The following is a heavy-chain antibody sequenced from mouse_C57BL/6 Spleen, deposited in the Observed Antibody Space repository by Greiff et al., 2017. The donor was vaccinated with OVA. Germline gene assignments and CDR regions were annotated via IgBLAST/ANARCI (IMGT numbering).Heavy chain of an antibody. J-gene: IGHJ2*01. CDR1: GYTFTSYW. CDR2: IDPSDSYT. D-gene: IGHD3-2*02. CDR3: TRREAQATLDY. V-gene: IGHV1-50*01. Sequence: VQLQQPGAELVKPGASVKLSCKASGYTFTSYWMQWVKQRPGQGLEWIGEIDPSDSYTNYNQKFKGKATLTVATSSSTAYMQLSSLTSEDAAVYYCTRREAQATLDYWGQGTTLTVSS.